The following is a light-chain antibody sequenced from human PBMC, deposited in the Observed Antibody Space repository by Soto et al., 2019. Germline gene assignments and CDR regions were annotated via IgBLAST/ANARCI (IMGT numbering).Light chain of an antibody. CDR1: QSLLYSDGNTY. V-gene: IGKV2-30*01. CDR3: MQGTHWPPWT. J-gene: IGKJ1*01. CDR2: KVS. Sequence: DVVMTQSPLSLPVTLGQPASISCRSSQSLLYSDGNTYLNWFQQRPGQSPRRLIYKVSNRDSGVPDRFSGSGSGTDFTLKISRVEAEDVGVYYCMQGTHWPPWTFGQGTKVAIK.